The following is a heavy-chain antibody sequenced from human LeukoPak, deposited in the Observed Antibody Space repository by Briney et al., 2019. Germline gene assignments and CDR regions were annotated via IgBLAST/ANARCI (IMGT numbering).Heavy chain of an antibody. J-gene: IGHJ4*02. CDR2: ISGSGAST. CDR3: AKVRQSRSSWKYYFDY. D-gene: IGHD6-13*01. V-gene: IGHV3-23*01. Sequence: PGGSLRLSCAASGFTFSSYAMSWVRQAPGKGLEWVSAISGSGASTYYADSVKGRFTISRDNSKNTLYLQMNSLRAEDTAVYYCAKVRQSRSSWKYYFDYWGQGTLVTVSS. CDR1: GFTFSSYA.